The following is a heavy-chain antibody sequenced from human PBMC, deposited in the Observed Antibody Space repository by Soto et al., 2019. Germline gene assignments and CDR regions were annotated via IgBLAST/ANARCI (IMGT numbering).Heavy chain of an antibody. CDR2: IFHSGTT. CDR3: ARHYSSGSRNWFDP. V-gene: IGHV4-38-2*01. D-gene: IGHD6-19*01. Sequence: SETLSLTCAVSGDSIISIYHWAWIRQPPGRSLEWIASIFHSGTTYYNPSLRSRVTISVDTSKNQFSLKLSSVTAADTAVFYCARHYSSGSRNWFDPWGQGTLVTVSS. CDR1: GDSIISIYH. J-gene: IGHJ5*02.